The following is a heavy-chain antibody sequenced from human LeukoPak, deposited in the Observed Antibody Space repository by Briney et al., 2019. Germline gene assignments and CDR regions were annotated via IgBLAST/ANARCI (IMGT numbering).Heavy chain of an antibody. CDR1: GFTFRSYG. Sequence: GGSLRLSCAASGFTFRSYGTHWVRQAPGKGLEWVAFIGNDGSNKYYADSVKGRFTISRDNSKNTLYLQMTSLRAEDTAVYYCANFYYGSGTDPSSVTYWGQGTLVTVSS. V-gene: IGHV3-30*02. CDR2: IGNDGSNK. CDR3: ANFYYGSGTDPSSVTY. D-gene: IGHD3-10*01. J-gene: IGHJ4*02.